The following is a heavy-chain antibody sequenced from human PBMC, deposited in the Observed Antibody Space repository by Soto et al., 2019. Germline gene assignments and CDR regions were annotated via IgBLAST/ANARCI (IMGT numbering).Heavy chain of an antibody. CDR2: IGGNGDRI. V-gene: IGHV3-11*04. CDR1: GFTFRDFY. Sequence: QEHLVESGGGLVKSGGSLRLSCAASGFTFRDFYMTWIRQAPEKGLEWVSYIGGNGDRIKYADSVKGRFTISRDNAKNSLYLQMNGLRAEDTGVYYCARGGKPAPEHFYGMDVWGQGTTVTVSS. CDR3: ARGGKPAPEHFYGMDV. J-gene: IGHJ6*02.